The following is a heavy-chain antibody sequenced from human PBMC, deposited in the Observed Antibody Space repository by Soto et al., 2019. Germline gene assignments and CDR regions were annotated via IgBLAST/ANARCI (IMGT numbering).Heavy chain of an antibody. CDR3: AREVPPLTAETTAGSWFDP. D-gene: IGHD4-17*01. CDR1: GGTFSSYT. CDR2: IIPILCIP. V-gene: IGHV1-69*08. J-gene: IGHJ5*02. Sequence: QVQLVQSGAEVQKPGSSVKVSCKASGGTFSSYTISWVRQAPGQGLEWMGRIIPILCIPNYAQKFQGRVTVTADKTTSPAYMERSSLRSEDTAVYYCAREVPPLTAETTAGSWFDPWGQGTLVTVFS.